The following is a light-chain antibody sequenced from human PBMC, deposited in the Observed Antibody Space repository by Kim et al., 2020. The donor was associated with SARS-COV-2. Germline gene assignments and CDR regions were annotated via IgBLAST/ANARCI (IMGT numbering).Light chain of an antibody. CDR1: QSVSSY. CDR2: HAS. CDR3: QQRSNWPLT. Sequence: EIVLTQSPATLSLSPGERVTLSCRASQSVSSYLAWYQQKPGQAPRLLIYHASNRATGIPARFSGGGSGTDFSLTISSLESEDFAVYYCQQRSNWPLTFGGGTKVDIK. J-gene: IGKJ4*01. V-gene: IGKV3-11*01.